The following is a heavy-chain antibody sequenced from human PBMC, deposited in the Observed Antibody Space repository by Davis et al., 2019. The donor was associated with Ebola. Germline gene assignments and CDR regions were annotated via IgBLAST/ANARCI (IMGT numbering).Heavy chain of an antibody. CDR2: ISGSGGST. J-gene: IGHJ1*01. CDR1: GFTFSSYA. Sequence: GESLKISCAASGFTFSSYAMSWVRQAPGKGLEWVSFISGSGGSTYYADSVKGRFTISRDNSKNTLYLQMNSLRAEDTAVYYCAKGGAVAGTLEYFQHWGQGTLVTVSS. D-gene: IGHD6-19*01. V-gene: IGHV3-23*01. CDR3: AKGGAVAGTLEYFQH.